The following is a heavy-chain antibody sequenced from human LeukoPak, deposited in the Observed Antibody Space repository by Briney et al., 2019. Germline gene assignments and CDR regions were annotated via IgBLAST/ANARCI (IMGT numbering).Heavy chain of an antibody. V-gene: IGHV1-18*01. Sequence: ASVKVSCKASGYTFTSYAINWVRQAPGQRLEWMGWISAYSGNTKSAQKRQGRVTMATDTSTSTAYMELRSLRSDDTAVYYCARVLVPVPIGGGRDVGAQGPTVTVSS. CDR3: ARVLVPVPIGGGRDV. J-gene: IGHJ6*02. D-gene: IGHD2-2*02. CDR1: GYTFTSYA. CDR2: ISAYSGNT.